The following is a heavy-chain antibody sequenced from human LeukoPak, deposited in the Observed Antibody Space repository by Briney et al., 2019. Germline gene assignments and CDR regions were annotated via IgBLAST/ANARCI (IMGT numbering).Heavy chain of an antibody. V-gene: IGHV3-21*01. Sequence: GGSLRLSCAASGFTFSSYSMNWVRQAPGKGLEWVSSISSSSSYIYYADSVKGRFTISRDNAKNSLYLQMNSLRAEDTAVYYCARVGRRGWLQFLGAFDIWGQGTMVTVSS. J-gene: IGHJ3*02. CDR3: ARVGRRGWLQFLGAFDI. D-gene: IGHD5-24*01. CDR2: ISSSSSYI. CDR1: GFTFSSYS.